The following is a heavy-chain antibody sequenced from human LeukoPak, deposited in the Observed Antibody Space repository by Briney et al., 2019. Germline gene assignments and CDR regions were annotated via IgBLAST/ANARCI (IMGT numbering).Heavy chain of an antibody. Sequence: PGGSLRLSCAASGFTFSSYWMHWVRQAPGKGLVWVSRINSDGSSTNYADSVKGRFTISRDNSKNTLYLQMNSLRAEDTAVYYCARALSSGNPRHPKYYFDYWGQGTLVTVSS. J-gene: IGHJ4*02. CDR1: GFTFSSYW. D-gene: IGHD6-19*01. CDR3: ARALSSGNPRHPKYYFDY. V-gene: IGHV3-74*01. CDR2: INSDGSST.